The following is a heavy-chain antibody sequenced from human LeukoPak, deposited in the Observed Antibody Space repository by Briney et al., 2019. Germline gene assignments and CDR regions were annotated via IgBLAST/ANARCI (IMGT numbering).Heavy chain of an antibody. CDR1: GFTFNRYS. CDR2: IKHNGSDN. D-gene: IGHD3-22*01. CDR3: AREAYYDSSGYYYRLFDY. Sequence: GGSLRLSCAASGFTFNRYSLSWVRQAPGKGLEWVANIKHNGSDNYYVDSVKGRFTISRDNAKKSLSLQMNSLRAEDTAVYYCAREAYYDSSGYYYRLFDYWGQGTLVTVSS. J-gene: IGHJ4*02. V-gene: IGHV3-7*01.